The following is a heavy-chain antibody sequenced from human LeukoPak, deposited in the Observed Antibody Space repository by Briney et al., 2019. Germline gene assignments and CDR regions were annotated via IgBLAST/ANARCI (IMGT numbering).Heavy chain of an antibody. J-gene: IGHJ4*02. Sequence: SETLSLTCTVSGGSISSYYWSWIRHPPGKGLEWIGSIDHSGSTYYNPSLKSRVTISVDTSKNQFSLKLTSVTAADTAVYYCARGGKWLYYFDYWGQGTLVTVSS. CDR1: GGSISSYY. D-gene: IGHD6-19*01. V-gene: IGHV4-38-2*02. CDR3: ARGGKWLYYFDY. CDR2: IDHSGST.